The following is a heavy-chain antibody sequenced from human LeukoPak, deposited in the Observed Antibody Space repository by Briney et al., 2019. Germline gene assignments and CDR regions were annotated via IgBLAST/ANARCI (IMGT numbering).Heavy chain of an antibody. V-gene: IGHV4-59*11. Sequence: SGILSLTCAVSGGSMSDHYWSWLRHSPGMAVEWIGYFYATWSPNYNPSPKSRRTISVDTSKNQFSLKLSSVTAADTAVYYCARGRQDVTMIVVVMTAVSYYLDVWGKGTTVTVS. CDR2: FYATWSP. CDR1: GGSMSDHY. CDR3: ARGRQDVTMIVVVMTAVSYYLDV. J-gene: IGHJ6*03. D-gene: IGHD3-22*01.